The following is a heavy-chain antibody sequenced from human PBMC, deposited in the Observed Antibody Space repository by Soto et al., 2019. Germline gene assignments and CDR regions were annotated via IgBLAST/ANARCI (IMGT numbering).Heavy chain of an antibody. V-gene: IGHV3-74*01. CDR1: GFTVSGYW. J-gene: IGHJ4*02. D-gene: IGHD3-9*01. Sequence: PXGSLRLSFAGSGFTVSGYWMHGVRQAPGKGPVWVSRLNPNGTFTTNADSVKGRFTISRDNAKNTVYLQMNSLRSEDTAVYYCATLGYYDILTGYWVTPGKYYFDYWGQGTLVTVSS. CDR2: LNPNGTFT. CDR3: ATLGYYDILTGYWVTPGKYYFDY.